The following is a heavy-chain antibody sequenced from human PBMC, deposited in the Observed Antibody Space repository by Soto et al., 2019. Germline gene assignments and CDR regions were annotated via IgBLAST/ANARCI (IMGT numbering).Heavy chain of an antibody. D-gene: IGHD3-16*01. Sequence: QVQLVQSGGEVKKPGASVKVSCKTSGYTFTTYGISWVRQAPGQGLEWVGWISAYSGKTHYAQKFQGKVTMTTDTSTNSAYLERRGLRSDDTAVYWCARDPYLGDHQYWGQGTLVNVSS. CDR2: ISAYSGKT. V-gene: IGHV1-18*01. CDR3: ARDPYLGDHQY. J-gene: IGHJ4*02. CDR1: GYTFTTYG.